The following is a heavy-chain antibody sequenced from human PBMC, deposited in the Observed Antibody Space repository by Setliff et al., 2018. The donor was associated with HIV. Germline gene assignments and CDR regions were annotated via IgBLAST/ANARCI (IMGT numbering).Heavy chain of an antibody. Sequence: PSETLSLTCTVSGDSIGYYYWSWIRQPAGRGLEWMGRIHTSGSTNYNPSLTSRVTLSVDTSKNQFFLKLTSLSAADTAVYYCARDRIEVVVDGPHDAFDVWGRGTTVTVSS. CDR1: GDSIGYYY. CDR3: ARDRIEVVVDGPHDAFDV. D-gene: IGHD2-15*01. J-gene: IGHJ3*01. CDR2: IHTSGST. V-gene: IGHV4-4*07.